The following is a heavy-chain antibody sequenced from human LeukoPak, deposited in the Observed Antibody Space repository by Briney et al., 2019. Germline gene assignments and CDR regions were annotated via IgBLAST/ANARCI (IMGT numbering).Heavy chain of an antibody. D-gene: IGHD4-11*01. V-gene: IGHV4-31*03. J-gene: IGHJ4*02. CDR1: DGSLNYPGYS. CDR2: IYPGATT. CDR3: VADSNY. Sequence: PSETLSLTCRVSDGSLNYPGYSWSWIRQQSGRGLEWIGYIYPGATTSYNPSLKSRVTISADTCKNQFYLKLTSVTAADTAVYYCVADSNYWGRGILVTVS.